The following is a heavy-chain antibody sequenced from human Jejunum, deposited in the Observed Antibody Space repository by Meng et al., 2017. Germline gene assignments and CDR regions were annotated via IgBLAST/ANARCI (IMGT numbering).Heavy chain of an antibody. CDR1: GDSVSTNSAA. J-gene: IGHJ4*02. CDR3: ASWRYDH. Sequence: HLHHSLPGLANPPHTLSLPFAISGDSVSTNSAAWNWIMQSPSRCLDWLGRTYYRSKWYNQYAVHVRSRITINPDTSKNQFSLHLDSVTPEDTAVYYCASWRYDHWGQGTLVTVSS. V-gene: IGHV6-1*01. CDR2: TYYRSKWYN. D-gene: IGHD1-1*01.